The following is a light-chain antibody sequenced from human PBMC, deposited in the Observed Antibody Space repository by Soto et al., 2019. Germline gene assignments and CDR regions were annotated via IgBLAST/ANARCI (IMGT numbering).Light chain of an antibody. J-gene: IGLJ3*02. CDR2: EVN. CDR3: SSYAGTNNWV. Sequence: QSVLTQPPSASGSPGQSVTISCTGTSRDVGGYNFVSWYQQHPGKAPKLLIYEVNKRPSGGPDRFSGSKSGNTASLTVSGLQAEDEADYYRSSYAGTNNWVFGGGTKLTVL. V-gene: IGLV2-8*01. CDR1: SRDVGGYNF.